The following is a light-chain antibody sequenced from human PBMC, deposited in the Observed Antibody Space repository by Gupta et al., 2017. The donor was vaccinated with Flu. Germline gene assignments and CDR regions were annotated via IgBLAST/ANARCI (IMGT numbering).Light chain of an antibody. CDR3: QQYYSTPPT. J-gene: IGKJ2*01. CDR1: QSVLYTSINKNY. V-gene: IGKV4-1*01. Sequence: DIVMTQSPDSLAVSLGERATINCKPSQSVLYTSINKNYLAWYQQKPGQPPKLLISWASTRESGVPDRFSGSGSGTDFTLTISSLQAEDVAVYYCQQYYSTPPTFGQGAKLEI. CDR2: WAS.